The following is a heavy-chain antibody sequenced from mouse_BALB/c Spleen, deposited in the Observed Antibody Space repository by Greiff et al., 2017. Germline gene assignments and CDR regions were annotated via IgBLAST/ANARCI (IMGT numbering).Heavy chain of an antibody. CDR3: ARCGTTASYYFDY. Sequence: QVQLQQSGAELVRPGTSVKVSCKASGYAFTNYLIEWVKQRPGQGLEWIGVINPGSGGTNYNEKFKGKATLTADKSSSTAYMQLSSLTSDDSAVYFCARCGTTASYYFDYWGQGTTLTVSS. CDR2: INPGSGGT. CDR1: GYAFTNYL. D-gene: IGHD1-2*01. V-gene: IGHV1-54*01. J-gene: IGHJ2*01.